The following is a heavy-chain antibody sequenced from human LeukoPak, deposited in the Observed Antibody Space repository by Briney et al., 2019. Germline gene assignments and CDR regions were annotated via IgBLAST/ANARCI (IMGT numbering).Heavy chain of an antibody. CDR1: GFTFRTYG. D-gene: IGHD6-25*01. V-gene: IGHV3-33*01. J-gene: IGHJ4*02. CDR2: IWFDGSNK. Sequence: PGGSLRLSCAASGFTFRTYGMHWVRQAPGKGLEWVAVIWFDGSNKDYADSGKGRFTISRDNSKNTLFLQMNSLRAEDTAVYYCARLMPSGQCLDYWGQGTLVTVSS. CDR3: ARLMPSGQCLDY.